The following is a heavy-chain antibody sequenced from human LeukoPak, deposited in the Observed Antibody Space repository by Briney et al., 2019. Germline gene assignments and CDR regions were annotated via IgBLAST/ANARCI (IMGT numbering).Heavy chain of an antibody. D-gene: IGHD4-17*01. Sequence: GGSLRLSCVASGFTFRGYGMHWVRQAPGKGLEWLSLLWYDGSNEYYADPVKGRFTISRDNSKNTLYLQMNSLRAEDTAVYFCAKGMTTGPRSVYHYMDVWGKGTTVTVSS. CDR3: AKGMTTGPRSVYHYMDV. J-gene: IGHJ6*03. CDR2: LWYDGSNE. CDR1: GFTFRGYG. V-gene: IGHV3-33*06.